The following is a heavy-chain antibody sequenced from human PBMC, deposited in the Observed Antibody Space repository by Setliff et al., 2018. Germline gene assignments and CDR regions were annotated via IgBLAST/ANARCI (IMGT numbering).Heavy chain of an antibody. V-gene: IGHV1-18*01. CDR1: GYTFTSYG. D-gene: IGHD3-16*01. CDR3: ARQDGRGGFVSYYYYGMDV. CDR2: ISAYNGNT. Sequence: GASVKVSCEASGYTFTSYGISWVRQAPGQGLEWMGWISAYNGNTNYAQKLQGRVTMTTDTSTSTAYMELRSLRSDDTAVYYCARQDGRGGFVSYYYYGMDVWGQGTTVTVSS. J-gene: IGHJ6*02.